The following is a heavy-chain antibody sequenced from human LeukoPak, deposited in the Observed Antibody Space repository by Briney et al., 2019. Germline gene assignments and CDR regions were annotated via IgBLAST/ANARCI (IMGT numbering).Heavy chain of an antibody. J-gene: IGHJ4*02. CDR1: GGSISPYY. Sequence: SETLSLTCTVSGGSISPYYWSWIRQPPGPGLEWIGYIYYSGSTNYNPSLKSRVPISVATSKNQFSLNLNSVTAAATAVYYCAGRYCKNGVCYFHFDYWGQGTLVTVSS. CDR2: IYYSGST. CDR3: AGRYCKNGVCYFHFDY. V-gene: IGHV4-59*01. D-gene: IGHD2-8*01.